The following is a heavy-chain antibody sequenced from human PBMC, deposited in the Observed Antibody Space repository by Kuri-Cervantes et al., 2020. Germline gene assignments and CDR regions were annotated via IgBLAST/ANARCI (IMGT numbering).Heavy chain of an antibody. CDR2: IIHIFGTA. D-gene: IGHD4-23*01. Sequence: SVKVSCKASGGTFSSYAISWVRQAPGQGLEWMGGIIHIFGTANYAQKFQGRVTITRETTASTAYMELSSLRSQDTAVYYCARRAPGQLPRWFDPWGQGTLVTVS. CDR1: GGTFSSYA. J-gene: IGHJ5*02. CDR3: ARRAPGQLPRWFDP. V-gene: IGHV1-69*05.